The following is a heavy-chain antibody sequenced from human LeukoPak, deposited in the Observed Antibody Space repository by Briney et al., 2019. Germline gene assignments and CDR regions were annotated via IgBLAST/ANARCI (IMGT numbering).Heavy chain of an antibody. CDR3: AKAGSSGYYYYYFDY. D-gene: IGHD3-22*01. CDR1: GFTFSSYS. V-gene: IGHV3-21*01. J-gene: IGHJ4*02. Sequence: GGSLRLSCAASGFTFSSYSMNWVRQAPGKGLEWVSSISSSSSTIYYADSVKGRFTISRDNAKNSLYLQMNSLRAEDTAVYYCAKAGSSGYYYYYFDYWGQGTLVTVSS. CDR2: ISSSSSTI.